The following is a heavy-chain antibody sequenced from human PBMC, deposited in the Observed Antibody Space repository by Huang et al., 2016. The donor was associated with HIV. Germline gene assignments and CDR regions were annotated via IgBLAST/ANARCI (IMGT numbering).Heavy chain of an antibody. J-gene: IGHJ5*02. CDR2: FEPEDGET. Sequence: QVQLVQPGAEVKKPGASVKVSCKVSGYTLTELAIHWGRQAPGGGFEWCGGFEPEDGETIYARKFQGRVTMTEDTSTDTAYMELSSLTSEDTAMYYCANPALGEGFDWFDPWGQGTLVTVSS. V-gene: IGHV1-24*01. CDR1: GYTLTELA. CDR3: ANPALGEGFDWFDP. D-gene: IGHD3-16*01.